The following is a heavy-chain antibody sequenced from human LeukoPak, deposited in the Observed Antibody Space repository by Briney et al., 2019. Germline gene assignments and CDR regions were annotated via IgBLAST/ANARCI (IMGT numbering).Heavy chain of an antibody. CDR3: AREGITIFGVVIPYYMDV. V-gene: IGHV4-4*07. CDR2: IYGSGGT. D-gene: IGHD3-3*01. J-gene: IGHJ6*03. Sequence: SETLSLTCTVSGGSISSYYWSWIRQPAGKGLEWIGRIYGSGGTSYNSSLKSRVTMSADTSKNQFSLKLSSVTAADTAVYYCAREGITIFGVVIPYYMDVWGKGTTVTVSS. CDR1: GGSISSYY.